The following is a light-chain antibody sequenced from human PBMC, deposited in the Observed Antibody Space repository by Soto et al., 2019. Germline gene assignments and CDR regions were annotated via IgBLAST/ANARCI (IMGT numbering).Light chain of an antibody. V-gene: IGLV2-8*01. J-gene: IGLJ2*01. CDR3: SSYAGSSLPVA. CDR1: SSDVGGYDF. CDR2: DVT. Sequence: QSALTQPPSADGSPGQSVTISCTGASSDVGGYDFVSWYQQQPGKAPKLMIYDVTKRPSGVPDRFSGSKSGNTASLTVSGLQADDEDDYYCSSYAGSSLPVAFGGGTKLTVL.